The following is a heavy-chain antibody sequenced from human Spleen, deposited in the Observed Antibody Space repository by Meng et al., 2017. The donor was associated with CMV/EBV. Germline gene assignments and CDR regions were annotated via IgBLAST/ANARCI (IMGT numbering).Heavy chain of an antibody. Sequence: ASVKVSCKASGYTFSDYYLHWVRQAPGQGLEWMAWINPNSGATNFAQKFQGRVSMTRDTSISTAYMELSRLRSDDTAVYYCARGGYGDYVSWGQGTLVTVSS. CDR3: ARGGYGDYVS. CDR1: GYTFSDYY. V-gene: IGHV1-2*02. CDR2: INPNSGAT. J-gene: IGHJ4*02. D-gene: IGHD4-17*01.